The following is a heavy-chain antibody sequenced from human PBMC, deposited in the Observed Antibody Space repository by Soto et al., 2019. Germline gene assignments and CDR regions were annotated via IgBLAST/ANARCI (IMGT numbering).Heavy chain of an antibody. CDR2: ILNDGSNR. CDR1: GFTFSNYG. D-gene: IGHD3-10*01. CDR3: ARDDEYSGNGMDV. V-gene: IGHV3-33*01. Sequence: QVQLVESGGGVVQPGRSLTLSCAASGFTFSNYGMHWVRQAPGKGLEWVAVILNDGSNRYHADSVKDRFTISRDNSKNTLYLQTNSLRAEDTAVYYCARDDEYSGNGMDVWGQGTTVTVS. J-gene: IGHJ6*02.